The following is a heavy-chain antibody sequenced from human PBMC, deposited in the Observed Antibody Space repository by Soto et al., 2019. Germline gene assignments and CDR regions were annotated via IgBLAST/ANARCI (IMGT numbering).Heavy chain of an antibody. D-gene: IGHD2-2*01. CDR3: ARVTRYCSSTSCQYGNYYYYYYYMDV. CDR2: IYSGGST. J-gene: IGHJ6*03. CDR1: GFTFSSNY. Sequence: GGSLRLSCAASGFTFSSNYMSWVRQAPGKGLEWVSVIYSGGSTYYADSVKGRFTISRHNSKNTLYLQMNSLRAEDTAVYYGARVTRYCSSTSCQYGNYYYYYYYMDVWGKGTTVTVSS. V-gene: IGHV3-53*04.